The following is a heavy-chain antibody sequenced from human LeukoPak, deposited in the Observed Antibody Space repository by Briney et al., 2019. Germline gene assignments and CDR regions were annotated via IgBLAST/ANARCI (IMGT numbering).Heavy chain of an antibody. CDR3: ARLRRDSSGSYADDS. CDR1: GASLRDYY. CDR2: ISITDST. D-gene: IGHD6-19*01. V-gene: IGHV4-4*07. J-gene: IGHJ4*02. Sequence: SETLSLTCTVSGASLRDYYWSWIRQPAGKGLEWIGRISITDSTKYNPSLTSLATMSVDTSKNQFSLNLRSLSAADTAVYCSARLRRDSSGSYADDSWGQGTLVTVSS.